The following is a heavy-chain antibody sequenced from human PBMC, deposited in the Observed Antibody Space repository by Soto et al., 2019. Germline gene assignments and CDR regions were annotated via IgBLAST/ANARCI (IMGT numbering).Heavy chain of an antibody. CDR3: ATEAVGYLDW. V-gene: IGHV3-23*01. CDR1: GFTFSSYA. J-gene: IGHJ4*02. Sequence: EVQLLESGGNLVQPGGSLRLSCAASGFTFSSYAMNWVRQATGKGLEWVSVITSSGGNTKYEDSVKGRFTISRDNSKNTLYLQMNSLRAEDTAIYYCATEAVGYLDWWGQGTLVTVSS. D-gene: IGHD6-25*01. CDR2: ITSSGGNT.